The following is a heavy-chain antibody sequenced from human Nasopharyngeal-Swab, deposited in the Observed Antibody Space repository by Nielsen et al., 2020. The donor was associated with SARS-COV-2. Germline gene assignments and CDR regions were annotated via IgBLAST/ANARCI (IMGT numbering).Heavy chain of an antibody. D-gene: IGHD6-19*01. CDR3: ARIAVAALNDWYFDL. V-gene: IGHV4-59*01. CDR2: IYYSGST. J-gene: IGHJ2*01. Sequence: SETLSLTCTVSGGSISSYYWSWIRQPPGKGLEWIGYIYYSGSTNYNPSLKSRVTISVDTSKNQFSLKLSSVTAADTAVYYCARIAVAALNDWYFDLWGRGTLVTFSS. CDR1: GGSISSYY.